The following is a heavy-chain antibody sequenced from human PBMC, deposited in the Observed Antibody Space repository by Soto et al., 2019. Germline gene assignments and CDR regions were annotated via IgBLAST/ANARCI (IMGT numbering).Heavy chain of an antibody. J-gene: IGHJ3*02. V-gene: IGHV4-59*12. CDR3: ARGRRYYSGSYFSDAFDI. CDR2: IYYSGST. Sequence: PSETLSLTCTVSGGSISSYYWSWIRQPPGKGLEWIGYIYYSGSTNYNPSLKSRVTISVDTSKNQFSLKLSSVTAADTAVYYCARGRRYYSGSYFSDAFDIWGQGTMVTVSS. D-gene: IGHD1-26*01. CDR1: GGSISSYY.